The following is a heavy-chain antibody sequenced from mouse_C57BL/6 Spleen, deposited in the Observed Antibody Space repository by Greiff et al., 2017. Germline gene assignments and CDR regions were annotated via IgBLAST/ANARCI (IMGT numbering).Heavy chain of an antibody. V-gene: IGHV1-81*01. CDR3: ARGGMITTVVADYFDY. J-gene: IGHJ2*01. CDR1: GYTFTSYG. CDR2: IYPRSGNT. D-gene: IGHD1-1*01. Sequence: VQLQQSGAELARPGASVKLSCKASGYTFTSYGISWVKQRTGQGLEWIGEIYPRSGNTYYNEKFKGKATLTADKSSSTAYMELRSLTSEDSAVYFCARGGMITTVVADYFDYWGQGTTLTVSS.